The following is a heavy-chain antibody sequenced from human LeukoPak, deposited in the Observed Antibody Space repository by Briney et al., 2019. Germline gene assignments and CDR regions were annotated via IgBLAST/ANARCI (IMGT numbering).Heavy chain of an antibody. CDR2: IYHSGGT. J-gene: IGHJ4*02. Sequence: SETLSLTCTVSGGSISSGGYYWSWIRQPPGKGLEWIGYIYHSGGTDYNPSLKSRVTISVDTSKNQFSLKLSSVTAADTAVYYCARTPIQLWFNFDYWGQGTLVTVPS. CDR3: ARTPIQLWFNFDY. CDR1: GGSISSGGYY. D-gene: IGHD5-18*01. V-gene: IGHV4-61*08.